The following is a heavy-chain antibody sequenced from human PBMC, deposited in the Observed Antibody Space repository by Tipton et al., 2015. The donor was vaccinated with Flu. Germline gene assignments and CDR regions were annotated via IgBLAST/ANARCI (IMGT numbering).Heavy chain of an antibody. CDR1: GFALSSNW. Sequence: SLRLSCAASGFALSSNWMHWVRQDPGTGLLWVSRLSPDGSSTRYADSVRGRFTISRDNAKNSLYLQMNSLRAEDTGVYFCARVADSNFSEDYWGQGTLVTVSS. D-gene: IGHD6-13*01. CDR3: ARVADSNFSEDY. CDR2: LSPDGSST. J-gene: IGHJ4*02. V-gene: IGHV3-74*01.